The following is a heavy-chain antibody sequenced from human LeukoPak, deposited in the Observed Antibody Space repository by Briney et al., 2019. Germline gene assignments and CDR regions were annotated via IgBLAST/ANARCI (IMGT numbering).Heavy chain of an antibody. J-gene: IGHJ5*02. D-gene: IGHD5-18*01. V-gene: IGHV3-48*04. CDR1: GFTFSSYS. CDR2: ISSSGSTI. Sequence: GGSLRLSCAASGFTFSSYSMNWVRQAPGKGLEWVSYISSSGSTIYYADSVKGRFTISRDNAKNSLYLQMNSLRAEDTAVYYCVAKWDTATAFDPWGQGTLVTVSS. CDR3: VAKWDTATAFDP.